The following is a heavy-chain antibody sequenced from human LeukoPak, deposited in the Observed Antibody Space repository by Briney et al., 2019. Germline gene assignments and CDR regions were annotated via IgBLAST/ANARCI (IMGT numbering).Heavy chain of an antibody. CDR3: ARGDCSGGSCYLFDY. V-gene: IGHV4-39*01. Sequence: PSETLSLTCTVSGGSISSSSYYWGWIRQPPGKGLEWIGSISYSGSTYYNPSLKSRVTISVDTSKNQFSLKLSSVTAADTAVYYCARGDCSGGSCYLFDYWGQGALVTVPS. CDR2: ISYSGST. CDR1: GGSISSSSYY. J-gene: IGHJ4*02. D-gene: IGHD2-15*01.